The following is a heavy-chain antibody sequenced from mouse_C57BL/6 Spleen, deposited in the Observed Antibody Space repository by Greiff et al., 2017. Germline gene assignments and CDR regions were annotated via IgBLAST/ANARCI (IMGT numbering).Heavy chain of an antibody. CDR2: IRLKSDNYAT. CDR3: TRGGYDGYYVRAMDY. Sequence: EVHLVESGGGLVQPGGSMKLSCVASGFTFSNYWMNWVRQSPEKGLEWVAQIRLKSDNYATHYAESVKGRFTISRDDSKSSVYLQMNNLRAEDTGIYYCTRGGYDGYYVRAMDYWGQGTSVTVSS. D-gene: IGHD2-3*01. CDR1: GFTFSNYW. V-gene: IGHV6-3*01. J-gene: IGHJ4*01.